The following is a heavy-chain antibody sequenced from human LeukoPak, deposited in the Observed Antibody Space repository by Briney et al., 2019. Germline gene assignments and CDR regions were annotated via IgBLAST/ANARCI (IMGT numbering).Heavy chain of an antibody. Sequence: GASVKVSCKASGYAFSTYGISWVRQAPGQGLEWMGWISGYNGDKDYAQKFRGRISMTTDTSATTAYMELRSLRSDDTALYYCARDLTTYGQRTYFDFWGQGTLVTVSS. J-gene: IGHJ4*02. D-gene: IGHD3-10*01. V-gene: IGHV1-18*01. CDR3: ARDLTTYGQRTYFDF. CDR2: ISGYNGDK. CDR1: GYAFSTYG.